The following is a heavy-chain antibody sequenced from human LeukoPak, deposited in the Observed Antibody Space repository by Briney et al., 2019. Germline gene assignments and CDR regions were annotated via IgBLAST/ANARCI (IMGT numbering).Heavy chain of an antibody. V-gene: IGHV3-23*01. D-gene: IGHD5-18*01. CDR2: ISGSGDNT. CDR3: AKGGGEYNCAYADY. Sequence: GGSLRLSCAVSGFTFSSYAMSWVRQAPGKGLEWVSGISGSGDNTYYADSVKGRFTFSRDKSKKTLYLQMNSLRAEDTALYYCAKGGGEYNCAYADYWGQGTLVIVSS. CDR1: GFTFSSYA. J-gene: IGHJ4*02.